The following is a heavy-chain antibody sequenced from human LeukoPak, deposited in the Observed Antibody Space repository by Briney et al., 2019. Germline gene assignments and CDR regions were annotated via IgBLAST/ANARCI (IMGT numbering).Heavy chain of an antibody. Sequence: PGGSLRLSCAASGFTFSSYAMSWVRQAPGKGLEWVSAISGSGGSTYYADSVKGRFTISRDNSKNTLYLQMNSLRAEDTAVYYCAKDGSSRGYCSGGSCYMEAYNWFDPWGQGTLVIVSS. CDR3: AKDGSSRGYCSGGSCYMEAYNWFDP. CDR2: ISGSGGST. V-gene: IGHV3-23*01. J-gene: IGHJ5*02. D-gene: IGHD2-15*01. CDR1: GFTFSSYA.